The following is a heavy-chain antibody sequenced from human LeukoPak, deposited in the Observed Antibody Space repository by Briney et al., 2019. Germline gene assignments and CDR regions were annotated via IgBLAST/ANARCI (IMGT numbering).Heavy chain of an antibody. CDR3: ARVYEPEGEMHAFDI. V-gene: IGHV1-69*13. J-gene: IGHJ3*02. CDR2: IIPIFGTA. D-gene: IGHD3-16*01. CDR1: GGTFSSYA. Sequence: SVKVSCKASGGTFSSYAISWVRQAPGQGLEWMGGIIPIFGTANYAQKFQGRVTITADESTSTAYMELSSLRSEDTAVYYCARVYEPEGEMHAFDIWGQGTMVTVSS.